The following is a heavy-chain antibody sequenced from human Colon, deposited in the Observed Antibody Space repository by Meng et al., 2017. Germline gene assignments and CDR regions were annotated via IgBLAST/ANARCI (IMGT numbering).Heavy chain of an antibody. CDR1: GFPFPDAW. Sequence: GGSLRLSCAASGFPFPDAWMNWVRQAPGKGLEWLGRIKSKADGGTGDYAAPVKGRFTISRDDSKNTVDLQMNSLQTEDTAVYYCTTDFSFWNYGYNGFWGQGTLVTVSS. V-gene: IGHV3-15*01. CDR3: TTDFSFWNYGYNGF. J-gene: IGHJ4*02. D-gene: IGHD3-3*01. CDR2: IKSKADGGTG.